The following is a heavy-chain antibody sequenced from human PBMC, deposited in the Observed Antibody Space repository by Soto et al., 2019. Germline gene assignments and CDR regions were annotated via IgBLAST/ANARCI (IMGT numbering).Heavy chain of an antibody. V-gene: IGHV3-30*18. D-gene: IGHD1-26*01. Sequence: PGGSLRLSCAASGFTFSSYGMHWVRQAPGKGLEWVAVISYDGSNKYYADSVKGRFTISRDNSKNTLYLQMNSLRAEDTAVYYCAKGGSNAGMDVWRQRTTVTVPS. CDR3: AKGGSNAGMDV. CDR1: GFTFSSYG. CDR2: ISYDGSNK. J-gene: IGHJ6*02.